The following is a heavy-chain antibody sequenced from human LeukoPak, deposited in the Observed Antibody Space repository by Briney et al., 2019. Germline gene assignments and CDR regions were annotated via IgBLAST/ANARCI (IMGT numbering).Heavy chain of an antibody. CDR1: GGSIISYY. CDR3: ARVHPDCYSAY. J-gene: IGHJ4*02. Sequence: PSETLSLTCTVSGGSIISYYWSWIRQPPGKGLEWIGYIHYSGSTKYNPSLKSRVTISVDTSNNHFSLKLSSVTAADTAVYFCARVHPDCYSAYWGQGILVTVSS. D-gene: IGHD2-15*01. V-gene: IGHV4-59*01. CDR2: IHYSGST.